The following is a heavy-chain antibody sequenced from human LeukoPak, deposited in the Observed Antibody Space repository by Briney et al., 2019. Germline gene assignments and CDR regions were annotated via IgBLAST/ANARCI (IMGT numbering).Heavy chain of an antibody. CDR2: ISAYDGNT. V-gene: IGHV1-18*01. CDR3: ARSGYCSGASCYGEGIDY. D-gene: IGHD2-2*01. Sequence: ASVKVSCKASGLTFSNYGITWVRQAPGQGLEWVGWISAYDGNTNYAQKFQGRVTMTTDTSTSTAHMELRGLRSDDTAVYYCARSGYCSGASCYGEGIDYWGQGTLVTVSS. CDR1: GLTFSNYG. J-gene: IGHJ4*02.